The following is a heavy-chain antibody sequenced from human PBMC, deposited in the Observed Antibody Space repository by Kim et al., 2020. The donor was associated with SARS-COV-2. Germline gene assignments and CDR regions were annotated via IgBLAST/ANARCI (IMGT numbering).Heavy chain of an antibody. CDR2: ISGSGGST. D-gene: IGHD1-26*01. Sequence: GGSLRLSCAASGFTFSSYAMSWVRQAPGKGLEWVSAISGSGGSTYYADSVKGRFTISRDNSKNTLYLQMNSLRAEDTAVYYCANPSYSGSYLGVAFDYWGQGTLVTVSS. J-gene: IGHJ4*02. CDR3: ANPSYSGSYLGVAFDY. V-gene: IGHV3-23*01. CDR1: GFTFSSYA.